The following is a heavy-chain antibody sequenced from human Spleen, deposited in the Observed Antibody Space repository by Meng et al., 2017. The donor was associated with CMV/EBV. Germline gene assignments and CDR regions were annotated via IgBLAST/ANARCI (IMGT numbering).Heavy chain of an antibody. V-gene: IGHV1-18*01. J-gene: IGHJ4*02. D-gene: IGHD3-3*01. CDR3: VRVRLTFFGVADFDY. Sequence: SGYIFTLYGISWVRQAPGQGPEWMGWVSGHDGTTNLAQKFQDRVTMTTDASTSTAHMELRTLISDDTAVYYCVRVRLTFFGVADFDYWGQGTLVTVSS. CDR2: VSGHDGTT. CDR1: GYIFTLYG.